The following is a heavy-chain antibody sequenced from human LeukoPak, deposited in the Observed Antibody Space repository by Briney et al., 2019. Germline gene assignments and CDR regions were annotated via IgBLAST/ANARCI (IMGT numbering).Heavy chain of an antibody. CDR3: ASTLSWDFWSGYKGNYYYMDV. Sequence: SETLSLTCTVSGGSISSSSYYWGWIRQPPGKGLEWIGSIYYSGSTYYNPSLKSRVTMTRDTSISTAYMELSRLRSDDTAVYYCASTLSWDFWSGYKGNYYYMDVWGKGTTVTVSS. D-gene: IGHD3-3*01. V-gene: IGHV4-39*01. J-gene: IGHJ6*03. CDR1: GGSISSSSYY. CDR2: IYYSGST.